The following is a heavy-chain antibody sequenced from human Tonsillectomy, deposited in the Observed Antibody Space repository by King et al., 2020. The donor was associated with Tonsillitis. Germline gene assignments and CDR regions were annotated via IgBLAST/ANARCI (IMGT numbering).Heavy chain of an antibody. D-gene: IGHD6-19*01. CDR1: GYTFTDYF. V-gene: IGHV1-2*04. Sequence: VQLVESGAEMKKPGASVKVSCKASGYTFTDYFIHWVRQAPGQGLEWMGWISTDNGRTNYAQKFRGWVTMTRDTSITTAYLELTRLTSDDTAVYYCAADPPGWYAFDIWGQGTMVTVSS. CDR2: ISTDNGRT. CDR3: AADPPGWYAFDI. J-gene: IGHJ3*02.